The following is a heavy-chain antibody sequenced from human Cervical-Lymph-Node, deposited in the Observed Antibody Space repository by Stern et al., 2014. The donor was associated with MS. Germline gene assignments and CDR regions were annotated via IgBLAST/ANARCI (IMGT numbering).Heavy chain of an antibody. CDR3: ARAGYCTNGVCYYGMDV. CDR1: GYTFTSYD. CDR2: MNPNSGNT. J-gene: IGHJ6*02. V-gene: IGHV1-8*01. Sequence: QVQLVESGAEVKKPGASVKVSCKASGYTFTSYDINWVRQATGQGLEWMGWMNPNSGNTGSAQKFHGRVTMTRNTSISTAYMELSSLRSEDTAVYYCARAGYCTNGVCYYGMDVWGQGTTVTVSS. D-gene: IGHD2-8*01.